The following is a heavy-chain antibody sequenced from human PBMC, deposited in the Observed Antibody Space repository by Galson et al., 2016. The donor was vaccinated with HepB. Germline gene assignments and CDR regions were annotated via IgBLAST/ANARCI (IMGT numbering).Heavy chain of an antibody. V-gene: IGHV4-34*01. CDR3: ARGTVPAGRGSLTVDP. Sequence: SETLSLTCAVYGGSVSYYYCNWIRQPPGKGLEWIGGINHSGSTNYNPSLKSRVTMSVDTSNNQFSLKLTSVTAADTAVYYCARGTVPAGRGSLTVDPWGQGTLVTVSS. D-gene: IGHD2-2*01. J-gene: IGHJ5*02. CDR1: GGSVSYYY. CDR2: INHSGST.